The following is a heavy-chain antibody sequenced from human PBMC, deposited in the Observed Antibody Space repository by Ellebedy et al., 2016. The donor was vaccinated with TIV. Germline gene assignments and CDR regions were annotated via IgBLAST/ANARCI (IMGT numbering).Heavy chain of an antibody. V-gene: IGHV3-9*03. CDR1: GFTFDDYA. CDR3: AKAVSQQLASSWFDA. D-gene: IGHD6-13*01. Sequence: SLKISCAASGFTFDDYAMHWVRQAPGKGLEWVSGINWNGERVGYADSVKGPFTISSDNAKNSLYLQMNSLSTDDMAFYYCAKAVSQQLASSWFDAWGQGALVTVSS. J-gene: IGHJ5*02. CDR2: INWNGERV.